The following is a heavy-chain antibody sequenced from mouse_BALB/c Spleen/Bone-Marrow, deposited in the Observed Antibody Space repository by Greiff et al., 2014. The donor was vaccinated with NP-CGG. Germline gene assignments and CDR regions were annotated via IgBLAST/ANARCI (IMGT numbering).Heavy chain of an antibody. J-gene: IGHJ3*01. V-gene: IGHV14-3*02. CDR3: ARYHYGSSLFAY. CDR1: GFNIKDTY. D-gene: IGHD1-1*01. Sequence: EVQLQQSGAELVKPGASVKLSCTASGFNIKDTYMYWVKQRPEQGLEWIGRIDPANGNTKYGPKFQDKATITADTSSNTAYLQLSSLTSEDTAVYYCARYHYGSSLFAYWGQGTLVTVSA. CDR2: IDPANGNT.